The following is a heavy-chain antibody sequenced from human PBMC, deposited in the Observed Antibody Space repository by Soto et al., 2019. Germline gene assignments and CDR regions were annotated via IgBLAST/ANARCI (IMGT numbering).Heavy chain of an antibody. CDR1: GFTFTTYW. D-gene: IGHD1-26*01. J-gene: IGHJ5*02. CDR2: INSDRSIT. CDR3: ATLAAGSYNWFDP. V-gene: IGHV3-74*01. Sequence: EVQLVESGGGLVQPGGSLRLSCAASGFTFTTYWMHWVRQAPGMGLAWVSRINSDRSITTYPDSVKGRFTISRHNARNTVYLQMNSRRAEETAVYYGATLAAGSYNWFDPWGQGTLVTVSS.